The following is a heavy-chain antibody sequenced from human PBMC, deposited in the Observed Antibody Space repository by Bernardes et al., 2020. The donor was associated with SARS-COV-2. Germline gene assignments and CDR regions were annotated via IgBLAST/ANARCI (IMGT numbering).Heavy chain of an antibody. J-gene: IGHJ4*02. Sequence: ASVKVSCKASGYTFTAYYLHWVRQAPGQGLEWMGWINPNNGGTNFAQKFQGRVTMTRDTSISTAYMDLSRLRSDDTAVFYCARGLLDGDYGDLHYWGQGTLVTGSS. CDR1: GYTFTAYY. V-gene: IGHV1-2*02. CDR3: ARGLLDGDYGDLHY. D-gene: IGHD4-17*01. CDR2: INPNNGGT.